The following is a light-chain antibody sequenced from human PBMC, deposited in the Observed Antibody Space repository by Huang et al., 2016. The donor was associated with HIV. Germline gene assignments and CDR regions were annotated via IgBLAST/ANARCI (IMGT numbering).Light chain of an antibody. V-gene: IGKV1-33*01. Sequence: DIQMTQSPSSLSASVGDRFTITCQASQDISNYLNWYQQNPGKAPKLLIYDASKLETGVPSTFSGSGSGTDFTFTISSLQPEDIATYYCQQYDNLPTFGGGTKVEIK. CDR2: DAS. J-gene: IGKJ4*01. CDR3: QQYDNLPT. CDR1: QDISNY.